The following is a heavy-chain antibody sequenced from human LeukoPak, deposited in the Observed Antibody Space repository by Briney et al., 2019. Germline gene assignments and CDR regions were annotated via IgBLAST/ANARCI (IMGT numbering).Heavy chain of an antibody. D-gene: IGHD3-22*01. CDR2: ISSSGSTI. CDR1: GFTFSDYY. V-gene: IGHV3-11*01. Sequence: GGSLRLSCAASGFTFSDYYMSWIRQAPGKGLEWVSYISSSGSTIYYADSVKGRFTISRDNAKNSLYLQMNSLRAEDTAVYYCAKDGAKVHGGPGYYDSSGYSIPEYFQHWGQGTLVTVSS. J-gene: IGHJ1*01. CDR3: AKDGAKVHGGPGYYDSSGYSIPEYFQH.